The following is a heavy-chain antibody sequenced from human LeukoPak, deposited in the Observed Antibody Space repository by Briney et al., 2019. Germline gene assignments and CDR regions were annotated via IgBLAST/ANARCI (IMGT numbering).Heavy chain of an antibody. CDR3: AREEAFQLYASLDQ. CDR2: IWKDGSDE. V-gene: IGHV3-33*01. Sequence: GRSLRLSCAAAGFTFGDFGMHWVRQAPGKGLEWVALIWKDGSDEFYADSVKGRFTISRDNSRNTLSLQMNSLRGEDTAVYYCAREEAFQLYASLDQWGQGTLVTVSS. CDR1: GFTFGDFG. D-gene: IGHD2-8*01. J-gene: IGHJ4*02.